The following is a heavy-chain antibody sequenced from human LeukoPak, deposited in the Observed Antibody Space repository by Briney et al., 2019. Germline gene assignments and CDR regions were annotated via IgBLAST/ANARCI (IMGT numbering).Heavy chain of an antibody. CDR2: IIPSGGST. D-gene: IGHD3/OR15-3a*01. V-gene: IGHV1-46*01. CDR1: GYTFTRYY. J-gene: IGHJ4*02. Sequence: ASVKVSCKASGYTFTRYYMQWVRQAPGQGLEWLGMIIPSGGSTTYPQNFRDRVTLTRDMSTSIVYMELSSLRSEDTAVYYCARDLDYTTSGERFDNWGQGTLVTVSS. CDR3: ARDLDYTTSGERFDN.